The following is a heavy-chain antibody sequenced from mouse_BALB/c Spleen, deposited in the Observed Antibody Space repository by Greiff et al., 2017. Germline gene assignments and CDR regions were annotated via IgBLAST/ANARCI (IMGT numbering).Heavy chain of an antibody. V-gene: IGHV2-9*02. Sequence: QVQLQQSGPGLVAPSQSLSITCTVSGFSLTSYGVHWVRQPPGKGLEWLGVIWAGGSTNYNSALMSRLSISKDNSKSQVFLKMNSLQTDDTAMYYCARVDYGSSYVPAYWGQGTLVTVSA. CDR1: GFSLTSYG. D-gene: IGHD1-1*01. J-gene: IGHJ3*01. CDR2: IWAGGST. CDR3: ARVDYGSSYVPAY.